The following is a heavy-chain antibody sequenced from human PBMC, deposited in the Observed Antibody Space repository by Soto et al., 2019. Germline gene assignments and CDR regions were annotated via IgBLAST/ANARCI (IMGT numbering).Heavy chain of an antibody. D-gene: IGHD3-3*01. CDR2: IYYSGST. V-gene: IGHV4-61*01. CDR1: GGSVSSGSYY. CDR3: ARDFLPPWSGPWSIRAPDGMDV. Sequence: SETLSLTCTVSGGSVSSGSYYWSWIRQPPGKGLEWIGYIYYSGSTNYNPSLKSRVTISVDTSKNQFSLKLSSVTAADTAVYYCARDFLPPWSGPWSIRAPDGMDVWGQGTTVTVSS. J-gene: IGHJ6*02.